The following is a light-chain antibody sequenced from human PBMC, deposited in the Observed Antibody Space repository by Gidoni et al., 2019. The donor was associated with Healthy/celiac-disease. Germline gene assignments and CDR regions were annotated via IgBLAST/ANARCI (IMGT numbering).Light chain of an antibody. CDR2: GAS. J-gene: IGKJ2*01. V-gene: IGKV1-39*01. CDR3: QQTYTSPRYT. CDR1: QSVSKY. Sequence: IQMTQSPSSLSASVGDRVTITCRAGQSVSKYLSWYQQKPGKAPTLLIYGASSLQSGVPSRFSASGSGTDFTLTISSLQPEDFATYYCQQTYTSPRYTFGQGTKLEIK.